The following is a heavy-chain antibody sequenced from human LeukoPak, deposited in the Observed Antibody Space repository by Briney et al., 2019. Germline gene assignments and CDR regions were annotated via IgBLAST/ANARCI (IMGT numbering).Heavy chain of an antibody. Sequence: QPGGSLRLCCVASGFTFSSHWVHWLRKVRGRGLMWDSRINGDGSRIHYGDSVKVRFTISRDNTKNTLYLQMTSLRGDDTAIYFCARDALRGRTKFDSWGHGYLVTVSS. D-gene: IGHD4-17*01. J-gene: IGHJ4*01. CDR2: INGDGSRI. CDR1: GFTFSSHW. CDR3: ARDALRGRTKFDS. V-gene: IGHV3-74*01.